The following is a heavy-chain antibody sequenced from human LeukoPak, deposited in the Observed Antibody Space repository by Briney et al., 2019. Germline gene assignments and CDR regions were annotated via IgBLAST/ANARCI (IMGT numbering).Heavy chain of an antibody. V-gene: IGHV4-30-2*01. J-gene: IGHJ4*02. D-gene: IGHD6-19*01. CDR1: GGSISSGDYS. CDR2: IYHSGST. Sequence: SQTLSLTCAVSGGSISSGDYSWSWIRQPPGKGLEWIGYIYHSGSTYYNSSLKSRVTISVDTSKNQFSLKLSSVTAADTAVYYCARGGGWPNDYWGQGTLVTVSS. CDR3: ARGGGWPNDY.